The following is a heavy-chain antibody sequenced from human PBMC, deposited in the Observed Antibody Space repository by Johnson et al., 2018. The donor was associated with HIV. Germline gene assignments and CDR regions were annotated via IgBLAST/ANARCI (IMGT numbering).Heavy chain of an antibody. CDR3: ARDLARRGGAAFDI. CDR2: IKQDGSEK. J-gene: IGHJ3*02. Sequence: VQLVESGGGLVQPGGSLRLSCAASGFTFSNYWMSWVRQAPGKGLEWVANIKQDGSEKYYVDSVKGRFTISRDHSNNTLHLQRNSLRTEDTAGYYCARDLARRGGAAFDIWGQGTMVTVSS. D-gene: IGHD1-26*01. V-gene: IGHV3-7*01. CDR1: GFTFSNYW.